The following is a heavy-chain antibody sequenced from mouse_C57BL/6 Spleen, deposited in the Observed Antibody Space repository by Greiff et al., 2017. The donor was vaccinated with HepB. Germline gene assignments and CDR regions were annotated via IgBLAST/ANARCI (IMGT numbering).Heavy chain of an antibody. D-gene: IGHD2-3*01. CDR2: ISDGGSYT. Sequence: EVQVVESGGGLVKPGGSLKLSCAASGFTFSSYAMSWVRQTPEKRLEWVATISDGGSYTYYPDNVKGRFTISRDNAKNNLYLQMSHLKSEDTAMYYCARVMDGYYPFAYWGQGTLVTVSA. CDR1: GFTFSSYA. V-gene: IGHV5-4*01. CDR3: ARVMDGYYPFAY. J-gene: IGHJ3*01.